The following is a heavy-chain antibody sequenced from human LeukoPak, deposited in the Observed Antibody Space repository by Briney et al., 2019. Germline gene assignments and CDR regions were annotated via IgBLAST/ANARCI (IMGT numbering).Heavy chain of an antibody. D-gene: IGHD3-22*01. CDR1: GGSFSVYY. CDR3: ARGLYYYDSSGYYSY. CDR2: INHSGST. J-gene: IGHJ4*02. V-gene: IGHV4-34*01. Sequence: SETLSLTCAVYGGSFSVYYWSWIRQPPGKGLEWIGEINHSGSTNYNPSLKSRVTISVDTSKNQFSLKLSSVTAADTAVYYCARGLYYYDSSGYYSYWGQGTLVTVSP.